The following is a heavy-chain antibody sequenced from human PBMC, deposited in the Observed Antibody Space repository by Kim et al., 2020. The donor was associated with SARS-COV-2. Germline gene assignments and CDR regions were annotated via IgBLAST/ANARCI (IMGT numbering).Heavy chain of an antibody. J-gene: IGHJ4*02. CDR2: ISSDGSIK. CDR1: GFTFSNYA. CDR3: ARDTLESSSWYFDS. Sequence: GGSLRLSCAASGFTFSNYAMHWVRQAPGKGLEWVAVISSDGSIKNYADSVKGRFTISRDNSKNTLYLQMNSLRAEDTAVYYCARDTLESSSWYFDSWGQGTLVTVSS. V-gene: IGHV3-30-3*01. D-gene: IGHD6-13*01.